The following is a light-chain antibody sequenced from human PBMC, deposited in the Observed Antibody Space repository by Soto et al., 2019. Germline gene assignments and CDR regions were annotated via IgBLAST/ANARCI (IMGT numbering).Light chain of an antibody. V-gene: IGKV3-20*01. J-gene: IGKJ3*01. CDR3: HHYGDSPIYT. CDR2: GAS. CDR1: QSVSRNY. Sequence: EIVWTQSPGTLSFSPGATATLSCRASQSVSRNYLVWFQQKPGQSPRLLIHGASSRAAGTPDRFSGSGSGTDFTLTISRLEPEDFAVYYCHHYGDSPIYTFGPGTKVDCK.